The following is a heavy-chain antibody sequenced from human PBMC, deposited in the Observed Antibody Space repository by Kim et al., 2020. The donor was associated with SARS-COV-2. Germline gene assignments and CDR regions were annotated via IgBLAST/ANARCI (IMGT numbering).Heavy chain of an antibody. Sequence: PPPKSRGNISVDTSKNQFSLKLSSVTAADTAVYYCARHAMTTDSLVWFDPWGQGTLVTVSS. CDR3: ARHAMTTDSLVWFDP. V-gene: IGHV4-59*08. J-gene: IGHJ5*02. D-gene: IGHD4-17*01.